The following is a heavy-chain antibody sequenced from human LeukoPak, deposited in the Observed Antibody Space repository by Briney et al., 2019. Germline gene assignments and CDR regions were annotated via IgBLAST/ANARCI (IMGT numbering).Heavy chain of an antibody. Sequence: GGSLRLSCAASGFTFSTYAMNWVRQAPGKGLEWVSGISGSGSDTYYADSVKGRFTISRDNSRNTVYLQMSSLGAEDTAVYYCAKPGCAGGSCGYFDYWGQGTLVTVSS. CDR3: AKPGCAGGSCGYFDY. CDR2: ISGSGSDT. CDR1: GFTFSTYA. J-gene: IGHJ4*02. V-gene: IGHV3-23*01. D-gene: IGHD2-15*01.